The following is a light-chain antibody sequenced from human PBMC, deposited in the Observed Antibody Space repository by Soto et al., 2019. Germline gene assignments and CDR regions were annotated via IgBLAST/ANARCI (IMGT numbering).Light chain of an antibody. CDR2: GAS. J-gene: IGKJ1*01. CDR3: QQYGSSPWT. CDR1: QSVSATS. V-gene: IGKV3-20*01. Sequence: EIVLAPSPATLSLSPRERATLSCRASQSVSATSLAWYQQTPGQAPRLLIYGASSRATGIPDRFSGSGSGTDFTLTISRLEPEDFAVYYCQQYGSSPWTFGQGTKVDI.